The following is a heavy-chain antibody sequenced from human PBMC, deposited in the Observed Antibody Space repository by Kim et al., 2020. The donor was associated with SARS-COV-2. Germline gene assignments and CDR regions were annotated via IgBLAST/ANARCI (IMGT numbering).Heavy chain of an antibody. CDR2: INHSGST. CDR1: GGSFSGYY. CDR3: ASVSYSSSLVHYYYYYGMDV. V-gene: IGHV4-34*01. Sequence: SETLSLTCAVYGGSFSGYYWSWIRQPPGKGLEWIGEINHSGSTNYNPSLKSRVTISVDTSKNQFSLKLSSVTAADTAVYYCASVSYSSSLVHYYYYYGMDVWGQGTTVTVS. D-gene: IGHD6-6*01. J-gene: IGHJ6*02.